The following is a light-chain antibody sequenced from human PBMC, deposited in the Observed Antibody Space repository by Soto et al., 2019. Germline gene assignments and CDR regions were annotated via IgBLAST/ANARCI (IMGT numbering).Light chain of an antibody. CDR1: SSDVGTYTL. V-gene: IGLV2-23*02. Sequence: QSALTQPAPVSGSPGQSITISCTGTSSDVGTYTLVSWYQQHPGKAPKLVIYEVNKRPAGVSKRFSGSKSGDTASLTISGLQAEDEADYYCSSYAGAITFYVFGTGTKVTVL. CDR3: SSYAGAITFYV. J-gene: IGLJ1*01. CDR2: EVN.